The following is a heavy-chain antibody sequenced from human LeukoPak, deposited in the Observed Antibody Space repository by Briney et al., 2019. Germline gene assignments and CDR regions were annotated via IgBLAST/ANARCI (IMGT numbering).Heavy chain of an antibody. D-gene: IGHD6-19*01. CDR3: ARSSSGWFNWFDP. V-gene: IGHV6-1*01. J-gene: IGHJ5*02. CDR2: TYYRSKWYN. CDR1: GDSVSSTSAT. Sequence: HSQTLSLTCAISGDSVSSTSATWNWIRQSRSRGLEWLGRTYYRSKWYNDYAVSVKSRITINPDTSKNQFSLQLNSVTPEDTAVYYCARSSSGWFNWFDPWGQGTLVTVSS.